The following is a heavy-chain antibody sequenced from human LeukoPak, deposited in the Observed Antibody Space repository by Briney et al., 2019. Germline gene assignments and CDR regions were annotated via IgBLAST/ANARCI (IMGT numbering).Heavy chain of an antibody. J-gene: IGHJ4*02. CDR2: IKQDGSEK. V-gene: IGHV3-7*03. Sequence: GGSLRLSCAASGFTFSSYWMTWVRQAPGKGLEWVANIKQDGSEKYYMDSVKGRFTISRGNAKNSLYLQMNSLRAEDTALYYCAREYTYYYDSSGYYSPLAFDYWGQGTLVTVSS. CDR3: AREYTYYYDSSGYYSPLAFDY. CDR1: GFTFSSYW. D-gene: IGHD3-22*01.